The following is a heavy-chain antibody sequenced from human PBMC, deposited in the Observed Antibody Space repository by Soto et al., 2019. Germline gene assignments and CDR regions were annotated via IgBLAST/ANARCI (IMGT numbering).Heavy chain of an antibody. CDR3: ARDYSQNYGIPAASSWFPL. CDR2: INPSGDSR. Sequence: CFRDCVRHAPGKGLEWMGIINPSGDSRNYAQKFQGRVTITRDTSTSTVYMDLSSLRYEDTAVYYCARDYSQNYGIPAASSWFPLWGHGTQVPVTP. CDR1: CF. J-gene: IGHJ1*01. D-gene: IGHD2-15*01. V-gene: IGHV1-46*01.